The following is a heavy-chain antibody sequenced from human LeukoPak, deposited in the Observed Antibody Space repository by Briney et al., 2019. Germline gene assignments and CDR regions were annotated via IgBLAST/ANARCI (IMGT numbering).Heavy chain of an antibody. D-gene: IGHD3-10*01. V-gene: IGHV3-48*01. CDR3: ARAEDYYGSGEPLDY. CDR2: INGGSSPI. J-gene: IGHJ4*02. Sequence: GGSLRLSCTASGFSISRDSMNWVRQAPGKGLGWVSYINGGSSPIYYADSVRGRFTISRDNAKNSLYLQMNSLRAEDTAVYYCARAEDYYGSGEPLDYWGEGALVTVSS. CDR1: GFSISRDS.